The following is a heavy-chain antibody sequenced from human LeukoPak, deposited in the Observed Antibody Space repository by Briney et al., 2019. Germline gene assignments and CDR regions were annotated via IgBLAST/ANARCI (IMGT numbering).Heavy chain of an antibody. Sequence: GGSLRLSCAASGFTFGTSWMSWVRQSPGKGLEWVADMNPVGGVKYYVDSVKGRFTISRDNAKNSIYLQMDSLRAEDTAVYYCARDPAYGALDYWGQGTLVTVSS. CDR3: ARDPAYGALDY. D-gene: IGHD4-17*01. CDR2: MNPVGGVK. J-gene: IGHJ4*02. CDR1: GFTFGTSW. V-gene: IGHV3-7*01.